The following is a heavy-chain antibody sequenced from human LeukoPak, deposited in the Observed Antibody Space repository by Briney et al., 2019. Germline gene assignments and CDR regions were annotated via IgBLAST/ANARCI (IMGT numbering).Heavy chain of an antibody. V-gene: IGHV1-3*01. D-gene: IGHD3-22*01. Sequence: RASVKVSCKASGYTFTSYAMHWVRQAPGQRLEWMGWINAGNGNTKYSQKFQGRVTITRDTSASTAYMELSSLRSEDTAVYYCARSSSPRFYYYDSSGYNGGYYFDYWGQGTLVTVSS. J-gene: IGHJ4*02. CDR3: ARSSSPRFYYYDSSGYNGGYYFDY. CDR1: GYTFTSYA. CDR2: INAGNGNT.